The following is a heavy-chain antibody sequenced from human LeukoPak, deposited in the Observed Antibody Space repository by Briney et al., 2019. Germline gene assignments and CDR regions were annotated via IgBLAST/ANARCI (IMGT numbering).Heavy chain of an antibody. Sequence: SETLSLTCAVYGGSFSGYYWSWIRQPPGKGLEWIGEINHTGDTNYNPSLKSRVTIPVDTSKNQFSLKLSSVTAADTAVYYCARFPGFSNSFDYWGQGTLVAVSS. J-gene: IGHJ4*02. CDR1: GGSFSGYY. V-gene: IGHV4-34*01. CDR3: ARFPGFSNSFDY. D-gene: IGHD6-13*01. CDR2: INHTGDT.